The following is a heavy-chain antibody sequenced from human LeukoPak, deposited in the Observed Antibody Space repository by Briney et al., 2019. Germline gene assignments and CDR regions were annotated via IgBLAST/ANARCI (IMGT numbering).Heavy chain of an antibody. J-gene: IGHJ5*02. CDR1: GGSFSGYY. D-gene: IGHD6-13*01. Sequence: SETLSLTCAVYGGSFSGYYWSWIRQPPGKGLEWIGEINHSGSTNYNPPLKSRVTISVDTSKNQFSLKLSSVTAADTAVYYCARRLSSSWPNWFDPWGQGTLVTVSS. CDR2: INHSGST. CDR3: ARRLSSSWPNWFDP. V-gene: IGHV4-34*01.